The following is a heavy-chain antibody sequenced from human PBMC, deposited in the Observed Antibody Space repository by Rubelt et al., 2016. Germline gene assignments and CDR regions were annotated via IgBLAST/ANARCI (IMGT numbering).Heavy chain of an antibody. CDR2: IGNDGGET. CDR1: GFTFSNAW. V-gene: IGHV3-74*01. CDR3: ASDRVYFGMDV. J-gene: IGHJ6*02. Sequence: EVQLVESGGGLVKPGGSLRLSCAASGFTFSNAWMSWVRQAPGKGLVWVSRIGNDGGETNYADSVKGRFTISRDNAKNTLFLQMSGLRAEDTAVYYCASDRVYFGMDVWGQGTTVTVSS. D-gene: IGHD3-10*01.